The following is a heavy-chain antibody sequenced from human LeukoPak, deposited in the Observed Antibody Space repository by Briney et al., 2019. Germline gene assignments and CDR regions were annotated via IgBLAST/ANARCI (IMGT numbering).Heavy chain of an antibody. V-gene: IGHV3-23*01. D-gene: IGHD3-22*01. CDR2: ISGSGGST. CDR3: AKGAADYYDSSGYYGIDY. Sequence: LTGGSLRLSCAASGFTFSSYAMSWVRQAPGEGLEWVSAISGSGGSTYYADSVKGRFTISRDNSKNTLYLQMNSLRAEDTAVYYCAKGAADYYDSSGYYGIDYWGQGTLVTVSS. J-gene: IGHJ4*02. CDR1: GFTFSSYA.